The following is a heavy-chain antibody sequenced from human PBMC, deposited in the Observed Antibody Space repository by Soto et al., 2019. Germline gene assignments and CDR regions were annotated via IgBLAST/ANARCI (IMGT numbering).Heavy chain of an antibody. CDR2: IVNDGSEK. V-gene: IGHV3-33*01. CDR3: ARDDAFQNENGFDI. Sequence: QVQLVESGGGVVQPGRSLRLSCAASGFTFSKYGFHWVRQAPGKGLERVAVIVNDGSEKYHADSVEGRFTISRDNSKDTLFLQMNSLRAEDTAVYYCARDDAFQNENGFDIWGQGTMVTVSS. D-gene: IGHD1-1*01. CDR1: GFTFSKYG. J-gene: IGHJ3*02.